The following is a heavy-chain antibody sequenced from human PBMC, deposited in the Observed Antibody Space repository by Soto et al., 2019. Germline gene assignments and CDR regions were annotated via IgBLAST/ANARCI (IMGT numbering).Heavy chain of an antibody. J-gene: IGHJ4*02. CDR2: ISYDGSNK. V-gene: IGHV3-30-3*01. D-gene: IGHD6-19*01. Sequence: GGSLRLSCAASGFTFNNYAMHWVRQAPGKGLEWVAVISYDGSNKYYADSVKGRFTISRDNPKNTLYLQMNSLRAEDTAVYYCARPYSSGWDCLFAYWGQGTLVTVSS. CDR1: GFTFNNYA. CDR3: ARPYSSGWDCLFAY.